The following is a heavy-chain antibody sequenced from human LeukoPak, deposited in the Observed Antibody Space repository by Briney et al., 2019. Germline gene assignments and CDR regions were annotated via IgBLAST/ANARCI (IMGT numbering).Heavy chain of an antibody. Sequence: PSQTLSLTCSVSGSSISSADYYWSWIRQHPGKGLEWIGYIYDSGSTHYNPSLKSLVTISVDTSKNHFSLKLNSLTAADTAVYYCASQTSVTPSWYFDLWGRGTLVTVSS. CDR1: GSSISSADYY. CDR3: ASQTSVTPSWYFDL. CDR2: IYDSGST. D-gene: IGHD4-17*01. J-gene: IGHJ2*01. V-gene: IGHV4-31*01.